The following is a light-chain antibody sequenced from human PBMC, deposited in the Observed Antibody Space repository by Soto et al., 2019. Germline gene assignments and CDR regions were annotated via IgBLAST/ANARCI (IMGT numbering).Light chain of an antibody. CDR3: QHYNYWPYT. J-gene: IGKJ2*01. Sequence: EIVMTQSPATLSVSPGERATLSCRASQTVGNSLAWYQRKPGQAPRLLIYGVSTRATGVPARFSGSGSGTDFTLTISSLQSEDFAVYYCQHYNYWPYTFGQGTKVDNK. CDR1: QTVGNS. CDR2: GVS. V-gene: IGKV3-15*01.